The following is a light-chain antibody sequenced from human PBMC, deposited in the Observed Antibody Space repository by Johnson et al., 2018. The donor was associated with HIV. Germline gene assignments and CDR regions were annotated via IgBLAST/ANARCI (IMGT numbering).Light chain of an antibody. V-gene: IGLV1-51*01. CDR3: GTWDSSLRVGF. Sequence: QPVLTQPPSVSAAPGQKVTISCSGSSSNIGNNYVSWYQQLPGRAPKLLIYDNNKRPSGIPDRFSGSKSGTSATLGITGLQTGDEAEYYCGTWDSSLRVGFFGTWTKVTVL. CDR1: SSNIGNNY. CDR2: DNN. J-gene: IGLJ1*01.